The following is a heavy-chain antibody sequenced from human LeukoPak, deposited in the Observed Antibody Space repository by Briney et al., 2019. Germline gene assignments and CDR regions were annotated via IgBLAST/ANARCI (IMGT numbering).Heavy chain of an antibody. CDR3: ARGLYYDSSGYPRY. J-gene: IGHJ4*02. V-gene: IGHV3-64*01. Sequence: GGSLRLSCAASGFTFSSYAMHWVRQAPGKGLEYVSAISSNGGSTYYANSVKGRFTISRDNSKNTLYLQMGSLRAEDMAVYYCARGLYYDSSGYPRYWGQGTLVTVSS. CDR1: GFTFSSYA. CDR2: ISSNGGST. D-gene: IGHD3-22*01.